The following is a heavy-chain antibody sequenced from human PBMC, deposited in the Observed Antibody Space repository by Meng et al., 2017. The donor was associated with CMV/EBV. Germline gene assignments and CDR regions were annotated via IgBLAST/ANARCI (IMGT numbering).Heavy chain of an antibody. J-gene: IGHJ6*02. CDR3: ARRGSSGWPYYYYGMDV. Sequence: GESLKISCKASGYTFTSYDINWVRQATGQGLEWMGWMNPNSGNTGYAQKFQGRVTITRNTSISTAYMELSSLRSEDTAVYYCARRGSSGWPYYYYGMDVWGQGTTVTVSS. D-gene: IGHD6-19*01. V-gene: IGHV1-8*03. CDR2: MNPNSGNT. CDR1: GYTFTSYD.